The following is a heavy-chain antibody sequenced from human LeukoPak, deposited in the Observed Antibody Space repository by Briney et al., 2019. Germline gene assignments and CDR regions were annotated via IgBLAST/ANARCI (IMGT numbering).Heavy chain of an antibody. D-gene: IGHD4-11*01. Sequence: GASVKVPCKASGYTFTSYYMHWVRQAPGQGLEWMGIINPSGGSTSYAQKFQGRVTMTRDTSTSTVYMELSSLRSEDTAIYYCARGDTVTIDAFDIWGQGTLVTVSS. J-gene: IGHJ3*02. CDR1: GYTFTSYY. CDR3: ARGDTVTIDAFDI. V-gene: IGHV1-46*01. CDR2: INPSGGST.